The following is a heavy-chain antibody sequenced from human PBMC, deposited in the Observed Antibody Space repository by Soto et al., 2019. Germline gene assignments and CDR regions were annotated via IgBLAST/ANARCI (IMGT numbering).Heavy chain of an antibody. J-gene: IGHJ1*01. V-gene: IGHV4-59*08. CDR2: IYYSGST. CDR1: GGSISSYC. Sequence: SEILSLTWTVSGGSISSYCLSWIRQPPGKGLEWIGYIYYSGSTNYNPSLKSRVTISVDTSKNQFSLKLSSVTAADTAVYYCARHYYDSSGYQATEYLQHRGQGTLVTVSS. D-gene: IGHD3-22*01. CDR3: ARHYYDSSGYQATEYLQH.